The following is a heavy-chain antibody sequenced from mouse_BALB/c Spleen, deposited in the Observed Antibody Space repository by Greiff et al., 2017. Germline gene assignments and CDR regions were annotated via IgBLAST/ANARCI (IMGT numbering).Heavy chain of an antibody. CDR1: GYSITSDYA. CDR2: ISYSGST. V-gene: IGHV3-2*02. Sequence: EVKLVESGPGLVKPSQSLSLTCTVTGYSITSDYAWNWIRQFPGNKLEWMGYISYSGSTSYNPSLKSRISITRDTSKNQFFLQLNSVTTEDTATYYCARSGYYGSRSAMDYWGQGTSVTVSS. D-gene: IGHD1-1*01. J-gene: IGHJ4*01. CDR3: ARSGYYGSRSAMDY.